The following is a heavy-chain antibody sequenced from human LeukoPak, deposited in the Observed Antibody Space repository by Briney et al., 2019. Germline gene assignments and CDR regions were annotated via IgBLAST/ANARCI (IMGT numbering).Heavy chain of an antibody. V-gene: IGHV4-59*01. Sequence: PSETLSLTCTVSGVSISSYYWSWIRQPPGKGLEWIGYMYYSGSTDYNPSLKSRVTISVDTSKNQFSLKLSSLTAADTAVYYCARLGGNYPSYYFPSWGQGTLVNVSS. CDR1: GVSISSYY. CDR2: MYYSGST. J-gene: IGHJ4*02. CDR3: ARLGGNYPSYYFPS. D-gene: IGHD1-26*01.